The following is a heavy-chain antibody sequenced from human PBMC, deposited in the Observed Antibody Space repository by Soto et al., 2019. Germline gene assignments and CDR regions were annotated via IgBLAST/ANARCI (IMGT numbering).Heavy chain of an antibody. Sequence: EVQLLGSGGGLAQPGGSLRLSCAASGSTFSSYPMSWVRQAPGQGLEWVSGIVASGGITYYADSVKGQFTNSRDNSKNRLYLQTKSLRVKDTAVYYCAKNSAATIRVRYDYWGQGTLVTVS. V-gene: IGHV3-23*01. J-gene: IGHJ4*02. CDR1: GSTFSSYP. CDR2: IVASGGIT. D-gene: IGHD5-12*01. CDR3: AKNSAATIRVRYDY.